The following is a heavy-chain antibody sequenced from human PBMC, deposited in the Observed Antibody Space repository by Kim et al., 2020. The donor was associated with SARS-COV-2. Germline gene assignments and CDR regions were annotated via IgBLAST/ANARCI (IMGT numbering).Heavy chain of an antibody. D-gene: IGHD3-10*01. Sequence: YYNPSLKSRVTITVDTSKNQFSLKLSSVTAADTAVYWGVRGHDYYYGMDVWGQGTTVTVSS. V-gene: IGHV4-30-2*03. J-gene: IGHJ6*02. CDR3: VRGHDYYYGMDV.